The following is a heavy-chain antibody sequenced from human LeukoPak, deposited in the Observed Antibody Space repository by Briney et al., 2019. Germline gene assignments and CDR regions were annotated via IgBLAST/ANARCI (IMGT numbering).Heavy chain of an antibody. V-gene: IGHV3-53*01. CDR3: ASVRYDILTGFYFDY. Sequence: GGSLRLSCAASGFTVSSNYMSWVRQAPGKGLEWVSVIYSGGSTYYADSVKGRFTISGDNSKNTLYLQMNSLRAEDTAVYYCASVRYDILTGFYFDYWGQGTLVTVSS. J-gene: IGHJ4*02. CDR2: IYSGGST. D-gene: IGHD3-9*01. CDR1: GFTVSSNY.